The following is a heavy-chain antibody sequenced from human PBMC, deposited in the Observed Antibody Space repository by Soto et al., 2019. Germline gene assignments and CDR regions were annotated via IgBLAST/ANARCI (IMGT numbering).Heavy chain of an antibody. CDR2: INHSGST. CDR1: GGYFSGYY. Sequence: SETLSLTCAVHGGYFSGYYWSWIRQPPGKGLEWIGEINHSGSTNYNPSLKSRVTISVDTSKNQFSLKLSSVTAADTAVYYCARVGGDPYYYYYGMDVWAKGPRSPSP. V-gene: IGHV4-34*01. D-gene: IGHD4-17*01. CDR3: ARVGGDPYYYYYGMDV. J-gene: IGHJ6*02.